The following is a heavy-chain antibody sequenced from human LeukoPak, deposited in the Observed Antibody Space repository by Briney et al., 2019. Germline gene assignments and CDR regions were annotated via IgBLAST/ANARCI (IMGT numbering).Heavy chain of an antibody. D-gene: IGHD6-25*01. CDR1: GFAFSGYN. Sequence: PGGSLRLSCAASGFAFSGYNMHWVRQAPGKGLEWVAFIRYDEIEKYYADSVKGRFTISRDNSKNTLFLQMNSLRAEDTAVYYCAKEAAGPNYYFDYWGQGTLVTVSS. J-gene: IGHJ4*02. V-gene: IGHV3-30*02. CDR2: IRYDEIEK. CDR3: AKEAAGPNYYFDY.